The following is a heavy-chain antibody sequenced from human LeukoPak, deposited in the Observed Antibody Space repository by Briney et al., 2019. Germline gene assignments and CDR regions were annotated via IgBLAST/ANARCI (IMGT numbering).Heavy chain of an antibody. CDR1: GFTFSSYA. CDR2: ISYDGSNK. Sequence: GGSLRLSCAASGFTFSSYAMHWVRQAPGKGLEWVAVISYDGSNKYYADSVKGRFTISRDNSKNTLYLQMNSLRAEDTAVYYCARVNTQGVPSPWGQGILVTVSS. D-gene: IGHD2-15*01. V-gene: IGHV3-30-3*01. CDR3: ARVNTQGVPSP. J-gene: IGHJ5*02.